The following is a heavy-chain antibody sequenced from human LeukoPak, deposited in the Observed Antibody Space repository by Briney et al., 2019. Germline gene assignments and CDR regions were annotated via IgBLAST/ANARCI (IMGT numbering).Heavy chain of an antibody. D-gene: IGHD2-2*01. V-gene: IGHV3-30-3*01. CDR3: ARDSHYIVVVPAALDY. CDR1: GFTFSSYV. Sequence: GGSLRLSCAASGFTFSSYVMHWVRQAPGKGLEWVAVISYDGSNKYYADSVKGRFTISRDNSKNTLYLQMNSLRAEDTAVYYCARDSHYIVVVPAALDYWGQGTLVTVSS. J-gene: IGHJ4*02. CDR2: ISYDGSNK.